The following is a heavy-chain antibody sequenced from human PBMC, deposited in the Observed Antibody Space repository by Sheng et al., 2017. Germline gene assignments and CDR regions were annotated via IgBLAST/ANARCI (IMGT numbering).Heavy chain of an antibody. V-gene: IGHV1-69*04. CDR2: IIPILGIA. D-gene: IGHD1-26*01. J-gene: IGHJ4*02. CDR1: GGTFSSYA. Sequence: QVQLVQSGAEVKKPGSSVKVSCKASGGTFSSYAISWVRQAPGQGLEWMGGIIPILGIANYAQKFQGRVTITADKSTSTAYMELSSLRSEDTAVYYCAGKEYSGSYAEDFDYWGQGTLVTVSS. CDR3: AGKEYSGSYAEDFDY.